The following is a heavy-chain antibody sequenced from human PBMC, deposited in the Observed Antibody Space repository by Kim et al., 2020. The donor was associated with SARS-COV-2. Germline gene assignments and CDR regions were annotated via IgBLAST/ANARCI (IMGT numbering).Heavy chain of an antibody. CDR1: GFTFDDYA. J-gene: IGHJ5*02. CDR2: ISWNSGSI. V-gene: IGHV3-9*01. Sequence: GGSLRLSCAASGFTFDDYAMHWVRQAPGKGLEWVSGISWNSGSIGYADSVKGRFTISRDNAKNSLYLQMNSLRAEDTALYYCAKDMSSSVWTWFDPWGQGTLVTVSS. D-gene: IGHD3-16*01. CDR3: AKDMSSSVWTWFDP.